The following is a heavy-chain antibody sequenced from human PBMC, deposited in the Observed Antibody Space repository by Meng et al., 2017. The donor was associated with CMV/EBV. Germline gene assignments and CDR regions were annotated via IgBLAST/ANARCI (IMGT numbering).Heavy chain of an antibody. CDR1: GFTVSSNY. D-gene: IGHD3-3*01. V-gene: IGHV3-53*01. J-gene: IGHJ6*02. CDR3: ARVSYDFWSAVRGYYYYGMDV. Sequence: GESLKISCAASGFTVSSNYMSWVRQAPGKGLEWVSVIYSGGSTYYADSVKGRFTISRDNSKNTLYLQMNSLRAEDTAVYYCARVSYDFWSAVRGYYYYGMDVWGQGITVTVSS. CDR2: IYSGGST.